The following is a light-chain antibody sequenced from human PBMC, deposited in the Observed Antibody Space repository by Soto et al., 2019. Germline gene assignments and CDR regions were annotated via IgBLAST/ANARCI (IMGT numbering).Light chain of an antibody. CDR1: SSDVGAYKY. V-gene: IGLV2-8*01. CDR2: EVS. Sequence: QSALTQPPSASGSPGQSVTISCTGTSSDVGAYKYVSWYQQYPGKAPKLMIYEVSKRPSGVPDRFSGSKSGNTASLTVSGLQAADEADYYCTSYVGSDIRVFGGGTKLTVL. CDR3: TSYVGSDIRV. J-gene: IGLJ3*02.